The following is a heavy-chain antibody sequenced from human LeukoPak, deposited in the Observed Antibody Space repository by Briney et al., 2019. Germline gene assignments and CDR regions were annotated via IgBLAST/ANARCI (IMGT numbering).Heavy chain of an antibody. CDR1: GFTFDDYA. J-gene: IGHJ4*02. CDR2: IRYDGSKE. Sequence: PGGSLRLSCAASGFTFDDYAMHWVRQAPGKGLEWVAFIRYDGSKEYYADSVKGRFTISRDNSKNTLYLQMSSLRAEDTAVYYCAKGNGYFDYWGQGTLVTVSS. D-gene: IGHD2-8*01. CDR3: AKGNGYFDY. V-gene: IGHV3-30*02.